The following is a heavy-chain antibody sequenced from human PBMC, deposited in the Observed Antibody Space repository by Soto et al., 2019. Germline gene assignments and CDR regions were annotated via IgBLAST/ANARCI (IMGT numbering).Heavy chain of an antibody. Sequence: GGSLRLSCGGTGFNFDDFAMHWVRQAPGKGLEWVSGITWNSRVLAYADSVKGRFTISRDNARNSLYLQMDSLRDEDTALYYCAKGRYDFWSPYYFDSWGQGTLVTVSS. CDR2: ITWNSRVL. CDR3: AKGRYDFWSPYYFDS. V-gene: IGHV3-9*01. D-gene: IGHD3-3*01. J-gene: IGHJ4*02. CDR1: GFNFDDFA.